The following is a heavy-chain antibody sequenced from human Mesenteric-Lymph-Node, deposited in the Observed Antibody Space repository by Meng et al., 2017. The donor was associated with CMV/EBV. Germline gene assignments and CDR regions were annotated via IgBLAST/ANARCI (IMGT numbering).Heavy chain of an antibody. D-gene: IGHD6-19*01. V-gene: IGHV3-23*01. Sequence: GESLKISCAASGFAFHRHAISWVRQAPGKGLEWVSVIAGGGGSTYYIDSVKGRFTISRDNSESTVYLHMNRLRAEDTAVYYCAKDREYSTGWFLFFDTWGQGTLVTVSS. CDR3: AKDREYSTGWFLFFDT. J-gene: IGHJ4*02. CDR1: GFAFHRHA. CDR2: IAGGGGST.